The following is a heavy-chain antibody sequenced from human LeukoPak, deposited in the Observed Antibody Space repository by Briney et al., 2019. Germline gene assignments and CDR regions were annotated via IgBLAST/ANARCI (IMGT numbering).Heavy chain of an antibody. D-gene: IGHD4-17*01. V-gene: IGHV1-46*01. CDR2: INPSGGST. J-gene: IGHJ4*02. CDR1: GYTFTSYY. Sequence: ASVKVSCKASGYTFTSYYMHWVRQAPGQGLEWMGIINPSGGSTSYAQKFQGRVTMTRDMSTSTVYMELSSLRSEDTAVYYCARVPRDYGEMDYWGQGTLVTVSS. CDR3: ARVPRDYGEMDY.